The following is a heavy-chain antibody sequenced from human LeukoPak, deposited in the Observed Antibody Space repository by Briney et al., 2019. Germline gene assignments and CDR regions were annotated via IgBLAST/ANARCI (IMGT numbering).Heavy chain of an antibody. J-gene: IGHJ4*02. CDR2: IYTSGST. D-gene: IGHD3-10*01. Sequence: SETLSLTCTVSGGSISSYYWSWIRQPAGKGLEWIGRIYTSGSTNYNPSLKSRVTMSVDTSKNQFSLKPSSVTAADTAVYYCARAGQYGSGSYYFDYWGQGTLVTVSS. CDR3: ARAGQYGSGSYYFDY. V-gene: IGHV4-4*07. CDR1: GGSISSYY.